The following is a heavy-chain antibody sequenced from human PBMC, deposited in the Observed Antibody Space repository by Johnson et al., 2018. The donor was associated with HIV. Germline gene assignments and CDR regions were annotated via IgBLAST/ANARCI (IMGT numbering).Heavy chain of an antibody. CDR2: ISYDGSDK. CDR1: GFTFSSYA. V-gene: IGHV3-30*04. Sequence: QVQLVESGGGVVQPGRSLRLSCAASGFTFSSYAMHWVRQAPAKGLEWVAVISYDGSDKYYADSVKGRFTISRDNSKNTLYLEMKSLRAEDTAVYYCANARGFDYSTSFIVDDDLDFWGQGTMVIVSS. J-gene: IGHJ3*01. D-gene: IGHD6-6*01. CDR3: ANARGFDYSTSFIVDDDLDF.